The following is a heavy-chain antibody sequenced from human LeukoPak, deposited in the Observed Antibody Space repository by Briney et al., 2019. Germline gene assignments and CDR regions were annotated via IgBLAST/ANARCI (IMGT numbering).Heavy chain of an antibody. Sequence: SETLSLTCTVSGGSISSGDYYWSWIRQPPGKGLEWIGEINHSGSTNYNPSLKSRVTISVDTSKNQFSLKLSSVTAADTAVYYCARGGHARGSDVWGQGTTVTVSS. V-gene: IGHV4-39*07. CDR2: INHSGST. J-gene: IGHJ6*02. CDR1: GGSISSGDYY. D-gene: IGHD3-10*01. CDR3: ARGGHARGSDV.